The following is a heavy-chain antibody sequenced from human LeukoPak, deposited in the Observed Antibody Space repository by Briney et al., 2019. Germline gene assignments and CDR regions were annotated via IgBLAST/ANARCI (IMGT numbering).Heavy chain of an antibody. CDR3: ARGWGAAAGDGFDH. D-gene: IGHD6-13*01. CDR2: INHSGST. CDR1: GGSFSGYY. J-gene: IGHJ5*02. V-gene: IGHV4-34*01. Sequence: PSETLSLTCAVYGGSFSGYYWSWIRQPPGKGVEWIGEINHSGSTNYNPSLKSRVTISVDTSKNQFSLKLSSVTAADTAVYYCARGWGAAAGDGFDHWGQGTLVTVSS.